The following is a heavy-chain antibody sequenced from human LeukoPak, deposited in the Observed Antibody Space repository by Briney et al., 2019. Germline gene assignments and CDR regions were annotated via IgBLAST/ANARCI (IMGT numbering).Heavy chain of an antibody. CDR3: AGDSGYFLFDY. CDR2: ITQSGST. Sequence: SETLSLTRAVYGASLSNYYWSWIRQPPGKGLEWIGEITQSGSTNYNPSLKSRVTISVDTSKNQFSLKLSSVTAADTAVYYCAGDSGYFLFDYWGQGTLVTVSS. J-gene: IGHJ4*02. V-gene: IGHV4-34*01. D-gene: IGHD3-22*01. CDR1: GASLSNYY.